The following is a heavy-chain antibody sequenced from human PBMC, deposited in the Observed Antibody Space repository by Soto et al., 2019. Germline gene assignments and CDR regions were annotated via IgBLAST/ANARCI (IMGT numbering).Heavy chain of an antibody. Sequence: SLRLSCAASGFTFSSYGMHWVRQAPGKGLEWVAVISYDGSNKYYADSVKGRFTISGDNSKNTLYLQMNSLRAEDTAVYYCAKDVVYDFWSGYSPNFDYWGQGTLVTVSS. V-gene: IGHV3-30*18. CDR2: ISYDGSNK. CDR1: GFTFSSYG. D-gene: IGHD3-3*01. CDR3: AKDVVYDFWSGYSPNFDY. J-gene: IGHJ4*02.